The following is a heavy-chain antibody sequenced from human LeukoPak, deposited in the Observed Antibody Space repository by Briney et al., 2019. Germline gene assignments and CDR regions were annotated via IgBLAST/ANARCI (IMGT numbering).Heavy chain of an antibody. CDR3: AKRQVVGDGGFDY. D-gene: IGHD6-19*01. Sequence: GGSLRLSCAASGLTFSSYAMSWVRQAPGKGLEWVSAISGSGGGTYYADSVKGRFTISRDNSKHTLYLQVNSLRAEDTAVYYCAKRQVVGDGGFDYWGQGTLVTVSS. CDR1: GLTFSSYA. V-gene: IGHV3-23*01. J-gene: IGHJ4*02. CDR2: ISGSGGGT.